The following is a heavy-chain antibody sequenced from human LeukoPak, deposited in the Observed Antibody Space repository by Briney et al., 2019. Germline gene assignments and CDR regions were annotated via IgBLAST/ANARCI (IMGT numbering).Heavy chain of an antibody. CDR1: GFTFSSYA. CDR3: ARTSFLYCYDSSGYQDY. V-gene: IGHV3-30*04. J-gene: IGHJ4*02. Sequence: PGRSLRLSCAASGFTFSSYAMHWVRQAPGKGLEWVAVISYDGSNKYYADSVKGRFTTSRDNSKNTLYLQMNSLRAEDTAVYYCARTSFLYCYDSSGYQDYWGQGTLVTVSS. CDR2: ISYDGSNK. D-gene: IGHD3-22*01.